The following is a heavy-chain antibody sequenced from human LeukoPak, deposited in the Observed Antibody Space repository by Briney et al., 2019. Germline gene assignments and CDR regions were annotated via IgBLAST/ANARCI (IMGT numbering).Heavy chain of an antibody. J-gene: IGHJ5*02. CDR2: ISSSGSTI. Sequence: GGSLRLSCAASGFTFSSYEMNWVRQAPGKGLEWASYISSSGSTIYYADSVKGRFTISRDNAKNSLYLQMNSLRAEDTAVYYCAREAAAGAGWFDPWGQGTLVTVSS. CDR3: AREAAAGAGWFDP. V-gene: IGHV3-48*03. D-gene: IGHD6-13*01. CDR1: GFTFSSYE.